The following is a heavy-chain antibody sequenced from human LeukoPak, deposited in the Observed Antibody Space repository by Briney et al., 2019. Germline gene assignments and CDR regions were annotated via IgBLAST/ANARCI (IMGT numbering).Heavy chain of an antibody. CDR1: GYTFTSYY. V-gene: IGHV1-46*01. CDR3: ARAPSYYHDSSGYEHDAFDI. J-gene: IGHJ3*02. D-gene: IGHD3-22*01. CDR2: IIPRGGST. Sequence: VASVTVSCKASGYTFTSYYMHWVRQAPGQGLEWMGIIIPRGGSTSYAQKFQGRVTMTRDMSTSTVYMELSSLRSEDTAVYYCARAPSYYHDSSGYEHDAFDIWGQGTMVTVSS.